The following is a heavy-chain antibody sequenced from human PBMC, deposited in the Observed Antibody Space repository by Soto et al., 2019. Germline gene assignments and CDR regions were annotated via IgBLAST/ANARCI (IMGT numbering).Heavy chain of an antibody. CDR2: IFPGDSDT. CDR3: AAXYTTGPDAXDI. Sequence: PGESLKISCKGSGYNFANYWIGWVRQMPGKGLEWMGMIFPGDSDTKNSPSLQGQITTSVDKSDSSAYLQWRSLKASDTAMYYCAAXYTTGPDAXDIWGQGTMVTV. D-gene: IGHD1-1*01. CDR1: GYNFANYW. J-gene: IGHJ3*02. V-gene: IGHV5-51*01.